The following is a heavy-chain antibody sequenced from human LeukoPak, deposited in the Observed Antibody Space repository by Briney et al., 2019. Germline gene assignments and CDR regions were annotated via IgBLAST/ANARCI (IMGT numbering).Heavy chain of an antibody. Sequence: ASVKVTCKASGYTFTGNYMHWVRQAPGQVLEWMGWINPNSGGTNYAQKFQGRVTMTRDTSSSTADMELSRLRSDDTAVYYCARDLYDYGDYVGYWGQGTLVTVSS. CDR2: INPNSGGT. J-gene: IGHJ4*02. V-gene: IGHV1-2*02. CDR3: ARDLYDYGDYVGY. CDR1: GYTFTGNY. D-gene: IGHD4-17*01.